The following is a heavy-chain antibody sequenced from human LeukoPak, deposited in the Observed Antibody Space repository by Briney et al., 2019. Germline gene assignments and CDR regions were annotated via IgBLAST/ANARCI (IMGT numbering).Heavy chain of an antibody. J-gene: IGHJ6*02. CDR1: GFTFDDYA. CDR3: AKDLGRRIQLWSKAYYYGMDV. CDR2: ISWNSGSI. D-gene: IGHD5-18*01. Sequence: PGRSLSLSCAASGFTFDDYAMHWVRHTPGKGLEWVSGISWNSGSIGYADSVKGRFTISRDNAKNSLYLQMNSLRAEDTALYYCAKDLGRRIQLWSKAYYYGMDVWGQGTTVTVSS. V-gene: IGHV3-9*01.